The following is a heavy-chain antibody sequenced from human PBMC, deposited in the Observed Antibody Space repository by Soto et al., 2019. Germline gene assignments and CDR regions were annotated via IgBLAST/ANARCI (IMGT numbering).Heavy chain of an antibody. CDR3: VRQGYGGTPTDY. CDR1: GYSFPTCW. D-gene: IGHD2-15*01. J-gene: IGHJ4*01. V-gene: IGHV5-51*01. CDR2: IYCGDSDT. Sequence: GESLKISCKGFGYSFPTCWIGWVRQMPGKGLEWMGSIYCGDSDTRYSPSFQGQVTTSADKSISTAYLQWSSLKASDSAMYYCVRQGYGGTPTDYWGHGTLVTVSS.